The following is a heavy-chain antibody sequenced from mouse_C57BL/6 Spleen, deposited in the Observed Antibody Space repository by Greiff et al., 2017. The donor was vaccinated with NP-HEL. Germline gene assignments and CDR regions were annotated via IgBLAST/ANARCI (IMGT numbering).Heavy chain of an antibody. CDR3: AKAGYGYAMDY. CDR2: ISSGSSTI. V-gene: IGHV5-17*01. Sequence: VQLVESGGGLVKPGGSLKLSCAASGFTFSDYGMHWVRQAPEKGLEWVAYISSGSSTIYYADTVKGRFTISRDNAKNTLFLQMTSLRSEDTAMYYCAKAGYGYAMDYWGQGTSVAVSS. D-gene: IGHD1-1*02. CDR1: GFTFSDYG. J-gene: IGHJ4*01.